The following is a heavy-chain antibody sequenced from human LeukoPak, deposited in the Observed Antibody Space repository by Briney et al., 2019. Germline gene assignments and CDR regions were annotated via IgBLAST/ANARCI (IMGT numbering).Heavy chain of an antibody. J-gene: IGHJ5*02. Sequence: ASVKVSCKASGGTFISYAISWVRQAPGQGGEWMGRIIAILGIANDAQKFQGRGTITADKATSTAYMELSSLRSEDTAVYYCARDPGVIGTRKHHWGQATLLTLSS. CDR3: ARDPGVIGTRKHH. D-gene: IGHD1-7*01. V-gene: IGHV1-69*04. CDR2: IIAILGIA. CDR1: GGTFISYA.